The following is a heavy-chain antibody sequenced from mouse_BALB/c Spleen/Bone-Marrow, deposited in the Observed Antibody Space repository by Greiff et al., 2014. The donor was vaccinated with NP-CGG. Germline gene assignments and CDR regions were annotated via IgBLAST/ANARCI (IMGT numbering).Heavy chain of an antibody. Sequence: DLVKPGASVKLSCKASGYTFTSYWINWIKQRPGQGLEWIGRIAPGSGSTYYNEMFKGKATLTVDTSSSTAYIQLSSLSSEDSAVYFCERFPFYYGSSFYYFDYWGQGTTLTVSS. V-gene: IGHV1S41*01. J-gene: IGHJ2*01. CDR2: IAPGSGST. D-gene: IGHD1-1*01. CDR1: GYTFTSYW. CDR3: ERFPFYYGSSFYYFDY.